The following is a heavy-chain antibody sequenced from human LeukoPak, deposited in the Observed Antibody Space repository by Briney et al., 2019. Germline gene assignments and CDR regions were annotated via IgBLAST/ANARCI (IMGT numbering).Heavy chain of an antibody. CDR2: IFYSGST. V-gene: IGHV4-30-4*01. J-gene: IGHJ4*02. Sequence: SETLSLTCTVSGDSISSGNYYWSWIRQPPGKGLEWIGYIFYSGSTYYNPSLKSRVTISVDTSKNQFSLKLSSVTAADTAVYYCPADVIAAREYFDYGGQETLVTVSS. CDR3: PADVIAAREYFDY. D-gene: IGHD6-13*01. CDR1: GDSISSGNYY.